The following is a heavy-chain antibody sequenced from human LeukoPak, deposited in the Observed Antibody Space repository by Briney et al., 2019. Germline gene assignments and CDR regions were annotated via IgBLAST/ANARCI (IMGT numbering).Heavy chain of an antibody. D-gene: IGHD6-13*01. CDR1: GYTFTGYY. Sequence: ASVKVSCKASGYTFTGYYMHWVRQAPGQGLEWMGWINPNSGGTNYAQKFQGRVTMAEDTSTDTAYMELSSLRSEDTAVYYCATAVAAAVFDYWGQGTLVTVSS. V-gene: IGHV1-2*02. CDR3: ATAVAAAVFDY. CDR2: INPNSGGT. J-gene: IGHJ4*02.